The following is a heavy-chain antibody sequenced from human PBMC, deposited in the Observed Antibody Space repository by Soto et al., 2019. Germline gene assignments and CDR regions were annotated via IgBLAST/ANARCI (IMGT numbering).Heavy chain of an antibody. CDR1: GFTFSSYA. CDR3: AKEGRYSSGWSYFDY. CDR2: ISGSGGST. J-gene: IGHJ4*02. Sequence: TGGSLRLSCAASGFTFSSYAMSWVRQAPGKGLEWVSAISGSGGSTYYADSVKGRFTISRDNSKNTLYLQMNSLRAEDTAVYYCAKEGRYSSGWSYFDYWGQGTLVTVSS. D-gene: IGHD6-19*01. V-gene: IGHV3-23*01.